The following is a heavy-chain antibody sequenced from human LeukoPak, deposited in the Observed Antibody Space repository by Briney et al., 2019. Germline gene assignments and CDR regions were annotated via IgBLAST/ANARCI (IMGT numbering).Heavy chain of an antibody. CDR2: IRSKAYGGTT. CDR1: GFTFGDYA. V-gene: IGHV3-49*03. J-gene: IGHJ4*02. Sequence: GGSLRLSCTASGFTFGDYAMSWFRQAPGKGLEWVGFIRSKAYGGTTEYAASVKGRFTISRDDSKSIAYLQMNSLKTEDTAVYYCTRDNQPMYYYDSSGYYYRFRSNENYYFDYWGQGTLVTVSS. D-gene: IGHD3-22*01. CDR3: TRDNQPMYYYDSSGYYYRFRSNENYYFDY.